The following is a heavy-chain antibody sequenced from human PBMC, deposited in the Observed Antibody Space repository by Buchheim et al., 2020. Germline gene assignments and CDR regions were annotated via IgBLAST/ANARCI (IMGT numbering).Heavy chain of an antibody. Sequence: QVQLQESGPGLVKPSQPLSPTCTFSGGSITSGGYYWSWIRQTPGKGLEWIGYINYIGGTSYNPSLKSRVPISVEPFKNQFPLKLSSVTAADTAVYYCAASTVEIVVVPDWGQGTL. V-gene: IGHV4-31*03. J-gene: IGHJ4*02. CDR1: GGSITSGGYY. D-gene: IGHD3-22*01. CDR2: INYIGGT. CDR3: AASTVEIVVVPD.